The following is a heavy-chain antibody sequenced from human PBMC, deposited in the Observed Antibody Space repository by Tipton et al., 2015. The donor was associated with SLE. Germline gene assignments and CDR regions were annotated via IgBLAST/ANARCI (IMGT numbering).Heavy chain of an antibody. CDR3: ARGGVAAAGTGGYYYGMDV. V-gene: IGHV3-21*01. CDR2: ISSSSSYI. CDR1: GFTFSSYS. D-gene: IGHD6-13*01. Sequence: SLRLSCAASGFTFSSYSMNWVRQAPGKRLEWVSSISSSSSYIYYADSVKGRFTISRDNAKNSLYLQMNSLRAEDTAVYYCARGGVAAAGTGGYYYGMDVWGQGTTVTVSS. J-gene: IGHJ6*02.